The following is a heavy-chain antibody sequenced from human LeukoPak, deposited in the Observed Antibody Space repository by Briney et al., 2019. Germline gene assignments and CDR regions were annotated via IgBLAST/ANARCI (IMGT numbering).Heavy chain of an antibody. V-gene: IGHV1-8*01. J-gene: IGHJ4*02. Sequence: ASMKVSCKASGYTFTSYDINWVRQATGQGLEWMGWMNPNSGNTGYAQKFQGRVTMTRNTSISTAYMELSSLRSEDTAVYYCARVSCSGGSCYFDYWGQGTLVTVSS. CDR3: ARVSCSGGSCYFDY. D-gene: IGHD2-15*01. CDR2: MNPNSGNT. CDR1: GYTFTSYD.